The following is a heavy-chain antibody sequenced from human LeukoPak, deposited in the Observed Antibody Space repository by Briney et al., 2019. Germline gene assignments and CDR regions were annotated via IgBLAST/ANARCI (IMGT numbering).Heavy chain of an antibody. CDR3: ARRCSSTSCPDDY. Sequence: ASVKVSCKASGYTFTSYYMHWVRQAPGQGLEWMGIINPSGGSTSYAQKLQGRVTMTTDTSTSTAYMELRSLRSDDTAVYYCARRCSSTSCPDDYWGQGTLVTVSS. J-gene: IGHJ4*02. CDR1: GYTFTSYY. V-gene: IGHV1-46*01. D-gene: IGHD2-2*01. CDR2: INPSGGST.